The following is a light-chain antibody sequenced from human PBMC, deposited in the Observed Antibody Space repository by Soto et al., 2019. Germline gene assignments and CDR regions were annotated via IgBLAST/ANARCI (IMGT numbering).Light chain of an antibody. CDR1: SSDVGSYNL. CDR3: CSYAGSSTPWV. CDR2: EGS. J-gene: IGLJ2*01. Sequence: QSVLTQPASVSGSPGQSITISCTGTSSDVGSYNLVSWYQQHPGKAPKLMIYEGSKRPSGVSNRFSGSKSGNTASLTISGLQAEDEADYYCCSYAGSSTPWVVGGGTKLTVL. V-gene: IGLV2-23*01.